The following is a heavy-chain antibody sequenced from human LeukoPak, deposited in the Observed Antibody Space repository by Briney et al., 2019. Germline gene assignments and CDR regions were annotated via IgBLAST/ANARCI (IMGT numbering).Heavy chain of an antibody. J-gene: IGHJ5*02. D-gene: IGHD3-16*02. Sequence: SETLSLTCTVSGGSISSSSYYWGWIRQPPGKGLEWIGSIYYSGSTYYNPSLKSRVTISVDTSKNQFSLTLSSVTAADTAVYYCARLDYDYVWGSYRHNWLDPWGQGTLVTVSS. CDR3: ARLDYDYVWGSYRHNWLDP. V-gene: IGHV4-39*01. CDR1: GGSISSSSYY. CDR2: IYYSGST.